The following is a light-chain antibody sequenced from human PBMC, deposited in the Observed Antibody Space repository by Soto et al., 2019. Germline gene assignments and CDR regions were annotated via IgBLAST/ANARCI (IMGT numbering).Light chain of an antibody. Sequence: DIQMTQSPSSVSASVGDIVTVTCQASQGSSSWLAWYQQKPGKAPQLLIYAASSSQSGVPSRFSGSGSGTDFTLTISSLQTEDCATYYGRQANCFPSTFGQGTKGEI. CDR3: RQANCFPST. J-gene: IGKJ1*01. V-gene: IGKV1-12*02. CDR2: AAS. CDR1: QGSSSW.